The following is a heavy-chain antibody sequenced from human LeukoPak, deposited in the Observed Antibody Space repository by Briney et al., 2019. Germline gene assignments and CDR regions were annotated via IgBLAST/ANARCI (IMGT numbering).Heavy chain of an antibody. Sequence: ASVKVSCKASGYTFTNYFIHWVRQAPGQGLEWVGIINPSGGSTSYAQKFQGRVTMTRDTSTSTVYMELSSLRSEDTAVYYCAREGRWLQPTVPSYGMDVWGQGTTVTVSS. J-gene: IGHJ6*02. CDR3: AREGRWLQPTVPSYGMDV. CDR2: INPSGGST. V-gene: IGHV1-46*01. CDR1: GYTFTNYF. D-gene: IGHD5-24*01.